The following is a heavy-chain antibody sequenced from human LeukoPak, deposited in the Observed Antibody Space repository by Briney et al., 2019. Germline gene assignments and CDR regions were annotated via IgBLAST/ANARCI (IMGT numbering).Heavy chain of an antibody. CDR1: GGSFSGYY. Sequence: SETLSLTCAVYGGSFSGYYWSWIRQPPGKGLEWIGEINHSGSTNYNPSLKSRVTISVDTSKNQFSLKLSSVTAADTAVYYCARGDYYDSRTFDYWGQGTLVTVSS. D-gene: IGHD3-22*01. CDR3: ARGDYYDSRTFDY. V-gene: IGHV4-34*01. J-gene: IGHJ4*02. CDR2: INHSGST.